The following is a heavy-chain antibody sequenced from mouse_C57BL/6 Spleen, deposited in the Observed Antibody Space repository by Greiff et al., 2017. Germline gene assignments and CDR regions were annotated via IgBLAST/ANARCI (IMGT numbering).Heavy chain of an antibody. D-gene: IGHD2-3*01. V-gene: IGHV1-26*01. Sequence: EVQLQQSGPELVKPGASVKISCKASGYTFTDYYMNWVKQSHGKSLEWIGDINPNNGGTSYNQKFKGKATLTVDKSSSTAYMELRSLTSEDSAVYYCARWLLPSWFAYWGQGTLVTVSA. J-gene: IGHJ3*01. CDR2: INPNNGGT. CDR1: GYTFTDYY. CDR3: ARWLLPSWFAY.